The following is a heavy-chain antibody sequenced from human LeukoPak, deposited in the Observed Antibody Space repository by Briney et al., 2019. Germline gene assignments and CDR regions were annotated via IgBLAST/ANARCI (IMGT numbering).Heavy chain of an antibody. V-gene: IGHV1-2*02. CDR2: INPNSGGT. J-gene: IGHJ4*02. CDR1: GYTFTSYG. D-gene: IGHD4-23*01. Sequence: ASVKVSCKASGYTFTSYGISWVRQAPGQGLEWMGWINPNSGGTNYAQKFQGRVTMTRDTSISTAYMELSRLRSDDTAVYYCARAYGGNSACDYWGQGTLVTVSS. CDR3: ARAYGGNSACDY.